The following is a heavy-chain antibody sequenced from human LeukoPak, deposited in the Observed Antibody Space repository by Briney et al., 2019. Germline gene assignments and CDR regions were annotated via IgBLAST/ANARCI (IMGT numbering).Heavy chain of an antibody. J-gene: IGHJ4*02. D-gene: IGHD3-16*01. V-gene: IGHV3-49*04. CDR3: TSSRGSGYFDY. CDR1: GFTFGDNA. Sequence: GGSLRLSCTASGFTFGDNAMTWVRQAPGKGLEWVGFIRSKGYGGTTEYAASVKGRFTISRDDSKSIAYLQMSSLTPEDTAVYYCTSSRGSGYFDYWGQGTLVTVSS. CDR2: IRSKGYGGTT.